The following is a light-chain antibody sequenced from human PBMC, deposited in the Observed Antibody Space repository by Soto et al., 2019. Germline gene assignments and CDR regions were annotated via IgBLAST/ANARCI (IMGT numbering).Light chain of an antibody. CDR1: QSVSSSY. J-gene: IGKJ1*01. CDR3: QQYRNSPWT. Sequence: EIVLTQSPGTLSLSPGERATLSCRASQSVSSSYLAWYQRRPGQAPRLLIYGASSRATGIPDRFSGSGSGTDFTLTISRLEPEDFAVYYCQQYRNSPWTFGQGTKVDIK. V-gene: IGKV3-20*01. CDR2: GAS.